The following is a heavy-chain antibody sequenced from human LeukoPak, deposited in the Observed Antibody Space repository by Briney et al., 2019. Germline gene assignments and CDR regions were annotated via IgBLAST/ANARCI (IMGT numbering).Heavy chain of an antibody. D-gene: IGHD6-19*01. V-gene: IGHV1-69*13. CDR1: GGTFISYA. Sequence: GASVKVSCKASGGTFISYAISWVRQAPGQGLEWMGGIIPIFGTANYAQKFQGRVTITADESTSTAYMELSSLRSEDTAVYYCARGHAVVMLDYWGQGTLVTVSS. J-gene: IGHJ4*02. CDR2: IIPIFGTA. CDR3: ARGHAVVMLDY.